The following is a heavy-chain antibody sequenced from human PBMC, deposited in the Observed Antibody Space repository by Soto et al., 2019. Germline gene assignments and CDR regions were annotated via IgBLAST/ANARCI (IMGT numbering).Heavy chain of an antibody. D-gene: IGHD6-6*01. Sequence: GESLKISCKGSGYRFTSYWISWVRQMPGKGLEWMGRIDPSDSYTNYSPSFQGHVTISADKSISTAYLQWSSLKASDTAMYYCARGRSSSPGWFDPWGQGTLVTVSS. CDR1: GYRFTSYW. V-gene: IGHV5-10-1*01. J-gene: IGHJ5*02. CDR2: IDPSDSYT. CDR3: ARGRSSSPGWFDP.